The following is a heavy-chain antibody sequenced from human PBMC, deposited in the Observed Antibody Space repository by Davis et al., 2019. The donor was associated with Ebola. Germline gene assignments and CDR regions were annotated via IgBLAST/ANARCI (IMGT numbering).Heavy chain of an antibody. CDR3: ARDLSQRYCTNGVCQAADY. CDR1: GYTFTGYY. J-gene: IGHJ4*02. D-gene: IGHD2-8*01. Sequence: ASVKVSCKASGYTFTGYYMHWVRQAPGQGLEWMGWINPNSGGTNYAQNFQGRVTMTRDTPISTAYMELSRLRSDDTAVYYCARDLSQRYCTNGVCQAADYWGQGTLVTVSS. CDR2: INPNSGGT. V-gene: IGHV1-2*02.